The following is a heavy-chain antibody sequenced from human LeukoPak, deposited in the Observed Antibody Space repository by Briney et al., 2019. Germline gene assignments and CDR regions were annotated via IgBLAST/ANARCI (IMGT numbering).Heavy chain of an antibody. CDR1: GGSISSNSYY. Sequence: SETLSLTCAVSGGSISSNSYYWGWIRQPPGKGLEWIGSIYYSGSTYYNPSLKSRVTISVDTSKNQFSLKLSSVTAADTAVYYCARRRWLQFDIDYWGQGTLVTVSS. V-gene: IGHV4-39*01. J-gene: IGHJ4*02. D-gene: IGHD5-24*01. CDR3: ARRRWLQFDIDY. CDR2: IYYSGST.